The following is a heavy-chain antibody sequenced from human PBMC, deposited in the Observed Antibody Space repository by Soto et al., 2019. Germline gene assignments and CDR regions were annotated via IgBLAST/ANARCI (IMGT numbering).Heavy chain of an antibody. CDR1: GGSFSGYY. Sequence: SQTLSLTCAVYGGSFSGYYWSWIRQPPGKGLEWIGEINHSGSTNYNPSLKSRVTISVDTSKNQFSLKLSSVTAADTAVYYCARGAGRSDYDFWSGYYSVPTIDYWGQGTLVTVSS. J-gene: IGHJ4*02. CDR3: ARGAGRSDYDFWSGYYSVPTIDY. CDR2: INHSGST. V-gene: IGHV4-34*01. D-gene: IGHD3-3*01.